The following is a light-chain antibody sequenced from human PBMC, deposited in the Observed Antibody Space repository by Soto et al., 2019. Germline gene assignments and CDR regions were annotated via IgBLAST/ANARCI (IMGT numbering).Light chain of an antibody. Sequence: EIVLTQSPGTLSLSPGERATLSCRASQSVSSSYLAWYQQKPGQAPRLLIYGASSRATGIPDRFSGSGSGTDFTLTISRLEPEDFAVYYCQQYGDTPPTFGRGTKVDIK. CDR1: QSVSSSY. V-gene: IGKV3-20*01. CDR2: GAS. J-gene: IGKJ2*01. CDR3: QQYGDTPPT.